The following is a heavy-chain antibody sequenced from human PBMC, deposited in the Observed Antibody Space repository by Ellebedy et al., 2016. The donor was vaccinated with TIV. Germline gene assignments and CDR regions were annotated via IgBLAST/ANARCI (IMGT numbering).Heavy chain of an antibody. Sequence: SVKVSCKAYGGTLRSYGISWVRQAPGLGLEWMGRIIPIVEITIYAQRFQDKVTISEDNFTNTVYMEMSSLRSEDTAMYYCATGPPKWEVPLDLDSWGQGTLVIVSS. CDR2: IIPIVEIT. CDR1: GGTLRSYG. CDR3: ATGPPKWEVPLDLDS. D-gene: IGHD1-26*01. J-gene: IGHJ4*02. V-gene: IGHV1-69*04.